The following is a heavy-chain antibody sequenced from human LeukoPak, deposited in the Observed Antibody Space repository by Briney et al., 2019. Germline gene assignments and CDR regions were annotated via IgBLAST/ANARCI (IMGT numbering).Heavy chain of an antibody. CDR2: FYYIGST. Sequence: PSETLSLTCSVSGDSISTYYWSWIRQPPGKGLEWIDYFYYIGSTNYNSSLKSRVTISVDTSKNQFSLKLSSVTAADTAVYYCARELPGVMDVWGQGTTVTVSS. J-gene: IGHJ6*02. D-gene: IGHD1-26*01. CDR1: GDSISTYY. V-gene: IGHV4-59*12. CDR3: ARELPGVMDV.